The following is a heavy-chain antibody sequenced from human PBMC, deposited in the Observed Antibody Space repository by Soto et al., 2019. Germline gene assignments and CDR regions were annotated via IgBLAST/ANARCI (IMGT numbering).Heavy chain of an antibody. CDR2: ISAYNGNT. CDR1: GYTFTSYG. CDR3: ARARRWFGELFFDY. Sequence: ASVKVSCKASGYTFTSYGISWVRQAPGQGLEWMGWISAYNGNTNYAQKLQGRVTMTTDTSTSTAYMELRSLRSDDTAVYYCARARRWFGELFFDYWGQGTLVTVSS. V-gene: IGHV1-18*01. D-gene: IGHD3-10*01. J-gene: IGHJ4*02.